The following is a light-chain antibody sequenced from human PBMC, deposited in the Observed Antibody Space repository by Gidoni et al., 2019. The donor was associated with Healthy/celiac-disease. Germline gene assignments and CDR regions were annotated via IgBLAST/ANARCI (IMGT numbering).Light chain of an antibody. V-gene: IGKV1-8*01. CDR3: QQYYSYPPCS. CDR1: QGISSY. Sequence: AIRMTQSPSSFSASTGDRVTITCRASQGISSYLAWYQQKPGKAPKLLIYAASTLQSGVPSRFIGSGSGTDFTLTISCLQSEDFATYYCQQYYSYPPCSFGQGTKLEIK. J-gene: IGKJ2*04. CDR2: AAS.